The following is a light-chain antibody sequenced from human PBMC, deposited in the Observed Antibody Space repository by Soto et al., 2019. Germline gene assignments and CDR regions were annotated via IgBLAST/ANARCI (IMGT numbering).Light chain of an antibody. CDR1: QSVLYSSNNKNY. CDR3: QQYYSTPPT. J-gene: IGKJ4*01. CDR2: WAS. Sequence: DIVMTESPDSGALPLGESATISFKSSQSVLYSSNNKNYLAWYQQKPGHPPKLLIYWASTRESGVPDRCSGSRSGTDFTLTISSLQAEDVAVYYCQQYYSTPPTFGGGTKVDIK. V-gene: IGKV4-1*01.